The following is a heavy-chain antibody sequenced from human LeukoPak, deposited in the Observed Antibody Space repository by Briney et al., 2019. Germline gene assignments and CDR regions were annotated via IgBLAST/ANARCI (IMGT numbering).Heavy chain of an antibody. CDR2: IFPSGGEI. CDR3: ATYRQVLLPFES. CDR1: GFTFSTFA. J-gene: IGHJ4*02. D-gene: IGHD2-8*02. V-gene: IGHV3-23*01. Sequence: GGSLRLSCAASGFTFSTFAMIWVSQPPGKGLEWVSSIFPSGGEIHYADSVRGRFTISRDNSKSTLSLQMNSLRAEDTAIYYCATYRQVLLPFESWGQGTLVTVSS.